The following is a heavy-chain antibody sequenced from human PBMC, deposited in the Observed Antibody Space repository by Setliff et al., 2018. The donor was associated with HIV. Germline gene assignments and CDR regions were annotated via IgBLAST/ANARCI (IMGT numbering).Heavy chain of an antibody. J-gene: IGHJ4*02. CDR1: GASILSSGGYF. Sequence: PSETLSLTCTVSGASILSSGGYFWGWIRQPPGRGLEWIGSIYFSGSTYYNPSLKSRVTISVDTSKNHLFLRLRSVTAADTAVYYCARGGYNGYELPFDGWGQGTLVTVSS. CDR2: IYFSGST. CDR3: ARGGYNGYELPFDG. V-gene: IGHV4-39*02. D-gene: IGHD5-12*01.